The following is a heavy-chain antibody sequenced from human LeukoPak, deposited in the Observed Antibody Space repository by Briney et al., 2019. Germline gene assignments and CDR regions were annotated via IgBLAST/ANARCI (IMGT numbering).Heavy chain of an antibody. V-gene: IGHV4-61*02. D-gene: IGHD6-6*01. CDR2: IYTSGST. J-gene: IGHJ4*02. Sequence: PSQTLSLTCTVSGDSISSGSFHWSWVRQPAGKGVEWIGRIYTSGSTNYNPSLKSRVNISVDTSKNQFSLRLNSVTAADTAVYYCARDLWGYRSSSYYFDYWGQGTLVTVSS. CDR3: ARDLWGYRSSSYYFDY. CDR1: GDSISSGSFH.